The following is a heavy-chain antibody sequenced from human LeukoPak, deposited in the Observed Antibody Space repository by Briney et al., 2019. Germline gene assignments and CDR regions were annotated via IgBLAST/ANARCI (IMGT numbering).Heavy chain of an antibody. D-gene: IGHD3-10*01. Sequence: GGSLRLSCAASGFTFSDYYMSWIRQAPGKGLEWVANIKQDGSEKYYVDSVKGRFTISRDNAESSLYLQMNSLRAEDTALYYCARGGVRGVIFDSWGQGTLVTVSS. CDR2: IKQDGSEK. CDR1: GFTFSDYY. V-gene: IGHV3-7*01. CDR3: ARGGVRGVIFDS. J-gene: IGHJ5*01.